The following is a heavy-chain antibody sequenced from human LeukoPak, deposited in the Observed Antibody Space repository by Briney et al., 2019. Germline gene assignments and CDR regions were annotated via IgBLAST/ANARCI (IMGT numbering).Heavy chain of an antibody. CDR2: IKQDGSEK. D-gene: IGHD6-19*01. V-gene: IGHV3-7*03. CDR3: AKGTKISPYSSGWYLDY. CDR1: GFTFSSYW. J-gene: IGHJ4*02. Sequence: GGSLRLSCAASGFTFSSYWMSWVRQAPGKGLEWVANIKQDGSEKYYVDSVKGRFTISRDNAKNSLYLQMNSLRAEDTAVYYCAKGTKISPYSSGWYLDYWGQGTLVTVSS.